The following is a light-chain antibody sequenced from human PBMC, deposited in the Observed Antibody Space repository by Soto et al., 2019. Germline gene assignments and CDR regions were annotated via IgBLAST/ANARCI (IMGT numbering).Light chain of an antibody. Sequence: EIVLTQSPCTLSLSPGERATLSCRASQSVSSSYLAWYQHKPGQAPRLLIYDISNRATGIPARFSGSGSGTDFTLTISSLEPDDFAVYYCQQRSYWLTFGEGTKV. CDR2: DIS. J-gene: IGKJ4*01. CDR1: QSVSSSY. CDR3: QQRSYWLT. V-gene: IGKV3D-20*02.